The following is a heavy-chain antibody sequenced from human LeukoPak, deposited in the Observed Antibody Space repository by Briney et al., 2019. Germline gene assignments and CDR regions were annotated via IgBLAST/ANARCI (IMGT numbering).Heavy chain of an antibody. CDR2: ISAYNGST. Sequence: ASVKVSCKASGYTFTSYGISWVRQAPGQGLEWMGWISAYNGSTNYAQKLQGRVTMTTDTSTSTAYMELRSLRSDDTAVYYCARDFQAYYYYYGMDVWGQGTTVTVSS. CDR3: ARDFQAYYYYYGMDV. CDR1: GYTFTSYG. J-gene: IGHJ6*02. V-gene: IGHV1-18*01.